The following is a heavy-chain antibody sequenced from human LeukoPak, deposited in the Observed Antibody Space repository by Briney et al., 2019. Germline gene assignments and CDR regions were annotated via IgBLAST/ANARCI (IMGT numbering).Heavy chain of an antibody. Sequence: GGSLRLSCAASGFTFSSFGMSWVRQAPGKGLDWVSAISGSGGSTYHADSVKGRFTISRDNSKNTLYLQMNSLRAEDTAVYYCARARGIVGATANFDYWGQGTLVTVSS. CDR2: ISGSGGST. CDR1: GFTFSSFG. J-gene: IGHJ4*02. D-gene: IGHD1-26*01. V-gene: IGHV3-23*01. CDR3: ARARGIVGATANFDY.